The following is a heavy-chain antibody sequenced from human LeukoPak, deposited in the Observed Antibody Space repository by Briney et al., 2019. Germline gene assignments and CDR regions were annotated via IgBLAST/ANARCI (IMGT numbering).Heavy chain of an antibody. Sequence: GASVKVSCKASGYTFTSYGISWVRQAPGQGLEWMGRIIPIFGTANYAQKFQGRVTITTDESTSTAYMELSSLRSEDTAVYCCARGRYYGSGGNYMDVWGKGTTVTVSS. CDR1: GYTFTSYG. CDR2: IIPIFGTA. V-gene: IGHV1-69*05. CDR3: ARGRYYGSGGNYMDV. J-gene: IGHJ6*03. D-gene: IGHD3-10*01.